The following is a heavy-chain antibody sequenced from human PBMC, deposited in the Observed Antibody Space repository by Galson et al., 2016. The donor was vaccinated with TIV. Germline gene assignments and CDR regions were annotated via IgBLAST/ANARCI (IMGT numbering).Heavy chain of an antibody. CDR3: AKVPSSGFPYYYGIDV. Sequence: SLRLSCAASGFTFSSYALTWVRQAPGKGLEWVSAITGGGGSSYYADSGKGGFTISRDNSKKMLYLQLNSLRAEDTAVYYCAKVPSSGFPYYYGIDVWGQGTTVTVSS. V-gene: IGHV3-23*01. D-gene: IGHD3-22*01. CDR1: GFTFSSYA. CDR2: ITGGGGSS. J-gene: IGHJ6*02.